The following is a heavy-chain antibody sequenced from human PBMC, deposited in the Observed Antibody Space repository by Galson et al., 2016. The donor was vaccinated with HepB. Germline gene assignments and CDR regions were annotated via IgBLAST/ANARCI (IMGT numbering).Heavy chain of an antibody. CDR1: GFTLSVYG. CDR3: ARGGYGDYHFDY. V-gene: IGHV3-30*03. D-gene: IGHD4-17*01. CDR2: ISSDGSYK. J-gene: IGHJ4*02. Sequence: SLRLSCAASGFTLSVYGMHWVRQAPGKGLEWLAVISSDGSYKSYADSVKGRFTISRDDSENTVYLQMNSLSADDAAVYHCARGGYGDYHFDYWGQGTLVTVSS.